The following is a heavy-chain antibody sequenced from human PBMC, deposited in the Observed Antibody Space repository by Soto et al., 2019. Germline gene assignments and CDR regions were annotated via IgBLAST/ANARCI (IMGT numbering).Heavy chain of an antibody. CDR3: ARDLVRNVSVSLPPGYYGMDV. CDR2: IGSDGGRT. J-gene: IGHJ6*02. D-gene: IGHD3-10*01. CDR1: GFTFSDYA. V-gene: IGHV3-64*02. Sequence: EVQLMESGEDLVQPGGSLRLSCAASGFTFSDYAMHWVRQAPGKGLEYVSAIGSDGGRTYYVDSVKGRFIISRDNSKSTMYLQMGSLRAEDTAVYYCARDLVRNVSVSLPPGYYGMDVWGQGTTVIVSS.